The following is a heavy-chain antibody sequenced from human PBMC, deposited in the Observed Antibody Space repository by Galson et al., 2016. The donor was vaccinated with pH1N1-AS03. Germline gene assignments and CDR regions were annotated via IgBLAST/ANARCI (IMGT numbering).Heavy chain of an antibody. Sequence: QSGAEVKKPGESLKISCKGSGYSFVSYWIGWVRQMPGKGLEWMGVIYSGVSADTRYSPSFHGQVTLSADKSISTAYLQWSSLKASDSAIYYCARTSGYSSHWALDIWGQGTMVTVSS. CDR3: ARTSGYSSHWALDI. CDR1: GYSFVSYW. CDR2: IYSGVSADT. D-gene: IGHD5-18*01. J-gene: IGHJ3*02. V-gene: IGHV5-51*01.